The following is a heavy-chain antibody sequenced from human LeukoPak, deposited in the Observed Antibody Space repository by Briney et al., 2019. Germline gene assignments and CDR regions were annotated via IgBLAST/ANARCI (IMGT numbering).Heavy chain of an antibody. CDR2: IYTSGST. D-gene: IGHD5-12*01. Sequence: SETLSLTCTVSGGSISSYYWSWIRQPAGKGLEWIGRIYTSGSTNYNPSLKSRVTMSVDTSKNQFSLKLSSVTAADTAVYYCARVSSGYDWRQYFDYWGQGTLVTVSS. V-gene: IGHV4-4*07. J-gene: IGHJ4*02. CDR1: GGSISSYY. CDR3: ARVSSGYDWRQYFDY.